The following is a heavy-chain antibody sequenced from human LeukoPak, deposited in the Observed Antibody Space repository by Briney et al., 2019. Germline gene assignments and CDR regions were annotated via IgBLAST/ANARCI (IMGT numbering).Heavy chain of an antibody. Sequence: ASVNVSCKASGYTFTGYYMHWVRQAPGQGLAWVGWINPNSGGTNYAQKFQGRVTMTRDTSISTAYMELSRLRSDATAVYYCARDDLGVDIVATRDYWGQGTLVTVSS. V-gene: IGHV1-2*02. CDR2: INPNSGGT. J-gene: IGHJ4*02. D-gene: IGHD5-12*01. CDR1: GYTFTGYY. CDR3: ARDDLGVDIVATRDY.